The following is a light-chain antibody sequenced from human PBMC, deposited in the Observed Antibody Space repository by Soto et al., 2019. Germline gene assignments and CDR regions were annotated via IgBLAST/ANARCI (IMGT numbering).Light chain of an antibody. CDR2: GAS. CDR3: QQYNNWPPIT. CDR1: QSVSSN. V-gene: IGKV3-15*01. J-gene: IGKJ5*01. Sequence: EIVLTQSPGTLSLSPGERATLAGSASQSVSSNLAWYQQKPGQAPRLLIYGASTRATGIPARFSGSGSGTEFTLTISSLQSEDFAVYYCQQYNNWPPITFGQGTRLEIK.